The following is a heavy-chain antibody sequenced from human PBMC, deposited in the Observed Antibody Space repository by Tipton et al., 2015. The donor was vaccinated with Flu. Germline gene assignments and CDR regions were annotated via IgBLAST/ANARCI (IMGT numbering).Heavy chain of an antibody. D-gene: IGHD3-22*01. Sequence: TLSLTCTVSGGSISSSGYYWSWIRQPPGKGLEWIGYIYYSGSTNYNPSLKSRVTISVDTSKNQFSLKLSSVTAADTAVYYCAREGYDSSGWGAFDIWGRGTMVTVSS. CDR3: AREGYDSSGWGAFDI. V-gene: IGHV4-61*08. J-gene: IGHJ3*02. CDR2: IYYSGST. CDR1: GGSISSSGYY.